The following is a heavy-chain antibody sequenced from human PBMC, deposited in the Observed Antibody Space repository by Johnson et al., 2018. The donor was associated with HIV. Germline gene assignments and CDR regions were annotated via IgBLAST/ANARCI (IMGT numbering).Heavy chain of an antibody. J-gene: IGHJ3*02. CDR3: ARVVGGVVSGATGGDAFDI. Sequence: VQLVESGGGLVQPGGSLTLSCAASGFTVSNNYMTWVRQAPERGLEWLSVIHRGGSTAYADSVKCRFTVSRDTSKNTLYLQMHSLRAEDTALDYCARVVGGVVSGATGGDAFDIWGKGTMVTVSS. V-gene: IGHV3-66*02. CDR1: GFTVSNNY. D-gene: IGHD2-8*02. CDR2: IHRGGST.